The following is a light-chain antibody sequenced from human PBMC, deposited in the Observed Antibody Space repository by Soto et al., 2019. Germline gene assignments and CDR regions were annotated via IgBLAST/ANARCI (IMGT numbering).Light chain of an antibody. CDR1: QTVSSF. V-gene: IGKV3-11*01. J-gene: IGKJ2*01. CDR2: DTS. CDR3: LQRYTWPPT. Sequence: EIVLSQSPAILSLSPGDRATLSCRATQTVSSFFAWYQQKPGQAPRLLIYDTSNRATGVPARFSASGSGTDFTLTISSLEPVDFAVYFCLQRYTWPPTVGQGTKLQIK.